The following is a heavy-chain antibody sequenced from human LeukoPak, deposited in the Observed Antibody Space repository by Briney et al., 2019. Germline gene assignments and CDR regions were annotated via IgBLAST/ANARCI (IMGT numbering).Heavy chain of an antibody. Sequence: SETLSLTCTVSGGSISSSSYYWGWIRQPPGKGLEWIGSIYYSGSTYYNPSLKSRVTISVDTSKKQFSLKLSSVTAADRAVYYCARRWGNYSLPIDYWGQGTLVTVSS. J-gene: IGHJ4*02. CDR1: GGSISSSSYY. CDR2: IYYSGST. CDR3: ARRWGNYSLPIDY. V-gene: IGHV4-39*01. D-gene: IGHD1-7*01.